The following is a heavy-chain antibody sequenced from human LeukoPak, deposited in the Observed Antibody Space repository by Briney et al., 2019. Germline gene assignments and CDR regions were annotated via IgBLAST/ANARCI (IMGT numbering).Heavy chain of an antibody. J-gene: IGHJ1*01. Sequence: SVKVSCKASGGTFSSYTISWVRQAPGQGLEWMGRIIPILGIANYAQKFQGRVTITADKSTSTAYIELSSLRSEDTAVYYCVREGSRYYDSSGYQVEYFQHWGQGTLVTVSS. D-gene: IGHD3-22*01. CDR1: GGTFSSYT. CDR2: IIPILGIA. V-gene: IGHV1-69*02. CDR3: VREGSRYYDSSGYQVEYFQH.